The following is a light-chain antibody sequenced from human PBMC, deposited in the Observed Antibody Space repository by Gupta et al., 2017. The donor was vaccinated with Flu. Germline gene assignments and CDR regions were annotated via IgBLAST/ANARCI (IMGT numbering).Light chain of an antibody. J-gene: IGKJ1*01. CDR3: KQNHTIPWT. V-gene: IGKV4-1*01. CDR2: WAS. CDR1: QRVLYTSNGHNY. Sequence: DIVMTQSPEPLAVALGGGATTNCPSSQRVLYTSNGHNYLNWYQQKPGQPPKLLIYWASTRASGVPDRFSGSGSGTEFTLTISSLQAEDVAVYYCKQNHTIPWTFGQGTKVEI.